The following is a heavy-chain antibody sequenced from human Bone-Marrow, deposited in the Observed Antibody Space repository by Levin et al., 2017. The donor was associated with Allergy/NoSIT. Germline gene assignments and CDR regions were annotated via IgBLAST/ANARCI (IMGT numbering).Heavy chain of an antibody. CDR3: ARVRVAGSGSYNHQGWFDP. V-gene: IGHV1-18*01. CDR1: GYPFTTYG. CDR2: ISSSNGGT. J-gene: IGHJ5*02. D-gene: IGHD3-10*01. Sequence: VASVKVSCEASGYPFTTYGISWVRQAPGQGLEWMGWISSSNGGTHYAQNFQGRVTMTTDTSARTAYMELRSLRSDDTAVYFCARVRVAGSGSYNHQGWFDPWGQGTLVTVSS.